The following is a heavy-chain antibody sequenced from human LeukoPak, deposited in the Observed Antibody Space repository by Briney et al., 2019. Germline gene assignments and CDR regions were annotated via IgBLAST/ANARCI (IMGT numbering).Heavy chain of an antibody. CDR1: GYTFTSYH. CDR2: MNPNSGYS. D-gene: IGHD3-16*01. Sequence: ASVKVSCKASGYTFTSYHINWVRQATGQGLEWMGWMNPNSGYSGYAQKFQGRVTVTWNTSISTAYMELSSLRSEDTAVYYCARGQGGHWGQGTLVTVSS. J-gene: IGHJ1*01. V-gene: IGHV1-8*03. CDR3: ARGQGGH.